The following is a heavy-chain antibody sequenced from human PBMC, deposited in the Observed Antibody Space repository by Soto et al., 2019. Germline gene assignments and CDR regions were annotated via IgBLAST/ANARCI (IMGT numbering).Heavy chain of an antibody. CDR1: GFTSAYYV. CDR3: TRWGGGVTYYYDY. CDR2: IRSKPYGGKA. J-gene: IGHJ4*02. V-gene: IGHV3-49*03. Sequence: EVHLVESGGDLAQPGRSLRLSCTASGFTSAYYVMSWFRQAPGKGLEWVGFIRSKPYGGKAEYAASVKGRFTISRDDSKNIAYLQMDSLRNEDTALYYCTRWGGGVTYYYDYWGQGSLVTVSS. D-gene: IGHD3-16*01.